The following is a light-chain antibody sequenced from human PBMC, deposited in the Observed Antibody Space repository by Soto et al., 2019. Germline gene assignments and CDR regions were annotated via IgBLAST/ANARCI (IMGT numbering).Light chain of an antibody. V-gene: IGKV1-5*03. CDR3: QQYNSYVT. CDR2: KAS. Sequence: DIQMTQPPSTLSASVGDRVTITCRASQSISSWLAWYQQKPGKAPKLLIYKASSLESGVPSRFSGSGSGTEFTLTISSLQPDDFATYYCQQYNSYVTFGGGTKVEIK. CDR1: QSISSW. J-gene: IGKJ4*01.